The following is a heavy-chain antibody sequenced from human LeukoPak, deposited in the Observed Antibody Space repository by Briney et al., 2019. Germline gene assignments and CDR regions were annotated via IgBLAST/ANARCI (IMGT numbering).Heavy chain of an antibody. V-gene: IGHV4-31*03. D-gene: IGHD4-17*01. CDR3: ARDRAVGYGDYVGAFDI. Sequence: SETLSLTCTVSGGSISSGGYYWSWIRQHAGKGLEWIGYIYYSGSTYYNPSLKSRVTISVDTSKNQFSLKLSSVTAADTAVYYCARDRAVGYGDYVGAFDIWGQGTMVTVSS. CDR2: IYYSGST. J-gene: IGHJ3*02. CDR1: GGSISSGGYY.